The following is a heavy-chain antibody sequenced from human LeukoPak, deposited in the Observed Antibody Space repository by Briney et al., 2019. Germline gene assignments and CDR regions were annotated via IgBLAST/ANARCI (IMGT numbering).Heavy chain of an antibody. V-gene: IGHV1-2*02. D-gene: IGHD3-10*01. Sequence: ASVKVSCKASAYSFTEFYLHWVRQAPGQGLEYMGWINPNSGATNYAQKFQGRVTMTRDTSITTAYMELSRLRSDDTAVYYCARGGSALGYWGQGTLVTVSS. CDR3: ARGGSALGY. CDR1: AYSFTEFY. J-gene: IGHJ4*02. CDR2: INPNSGAT.